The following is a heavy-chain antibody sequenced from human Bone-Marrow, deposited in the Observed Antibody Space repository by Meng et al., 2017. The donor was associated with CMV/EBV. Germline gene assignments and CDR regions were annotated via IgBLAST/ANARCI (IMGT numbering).Heavy chain of an antibody. V-gene: IGHV3-15*01. Sequence: GESLKISCEVSGFTFSNAWMTWVRQAPGEVLEWVGRIKSKTDGGTTHYAAPVKGRFTISRDDSKNTLYLKMNSLKTEDTAVYYCWGEVPLGGGQGTLVTVSS. D-gene: IGHD1-1*01. CDR3: WGEVPLG. CDR1: GFTFSNAW. CDR2: IKSKTDGGTT. J-gene: IGHJ4*02.